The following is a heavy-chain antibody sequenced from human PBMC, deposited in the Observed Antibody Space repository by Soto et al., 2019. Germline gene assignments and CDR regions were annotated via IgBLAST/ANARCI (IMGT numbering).Heavy chain of an antibody. D-gene: IGHD6-13*01. CDR1: GYTFTIYD. Sequence: GASVKVSCKASGYTFTIYDINWVRKATGQGLEWIGWMNPNSGNTGYAQKFQGRVTMTRNTSISTAYMELSSLRSEDTAVYYCARRGYSSSWYYYYYYGMDVWGQGTTVTVSS. CDR3: ARRGYSSSWYYYYYYGMDV. CDR2: MNPNSGNT. J-gene: IGHJ6*02. V-gene: IGHV1-8*02.